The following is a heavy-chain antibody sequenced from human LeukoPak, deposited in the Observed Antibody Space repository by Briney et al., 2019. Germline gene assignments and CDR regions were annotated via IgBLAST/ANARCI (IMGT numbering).Heavy chain of an antibody. Sequence: SRTLSLTCAMSGDSVSSNSAAWNWIKQSPSRGLEWLGRTYYRSKWYNDYAVSVKSRITIDPDTSENHFSLQLTSVTPENTAVYYCARGYGYYFDYWGQGTLVTASS. D-gene: IGHD5-18*01. CDR1: GDSVSSNSAA. V-gene: IGHV6-1*01. J-gene: IGHJ4*02. CDR2: TYYRSKWYN. CDR3: ARGYGYYFDY.